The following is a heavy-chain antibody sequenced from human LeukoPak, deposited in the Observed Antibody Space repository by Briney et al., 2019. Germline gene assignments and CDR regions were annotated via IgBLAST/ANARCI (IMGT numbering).Heavy chain of an antibody. Sequence: PSETLSLTCTVSGGSISSSSYYWSWIRQPAGKGLEWIGRIYTSGSTNYNPSLKSRVTISVDTSKNQFSLKLSSVTAADTAVYYCARGRLRLGGGFDYWGQGTLVTVSS. J-gene: IGHJ4*02. CDR3: ARGRLRLGGGFDY. V-gene: IGHV4-61*02. D-gene: IGHD5-12*01. CDR1: GGSISSSSYY. CDR2: IYTSGST.